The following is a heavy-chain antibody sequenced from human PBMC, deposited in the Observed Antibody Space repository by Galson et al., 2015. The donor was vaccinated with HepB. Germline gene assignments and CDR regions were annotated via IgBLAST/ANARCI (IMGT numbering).Heavy chain of an antibody. CDR3: AHQTQSMVRGVIWYYFDY. D-gene: IGHD3-10*01. CDR1: GFSLSTSGVG. J-gene: IGHJ4*02. V-gene: IGHV2-5*02. CDR2: IYWDDDK. Sequence: PALVKPTQTLTLTCTFSGFSLSTSGVGVGWIRQPPGKALEWLALIYWDDDKRYSPSLKSRLTITKDTSKNQVVLTMTNMDPVDTATYYCAHQTQSMVRGVIWYYFDYWGQGTLVTVSS.